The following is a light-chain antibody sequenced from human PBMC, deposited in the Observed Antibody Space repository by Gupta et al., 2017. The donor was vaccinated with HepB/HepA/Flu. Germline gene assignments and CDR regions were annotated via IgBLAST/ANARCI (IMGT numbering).Light chain of an antibody. CDR3: QVRDTSSDHQEV. J-gene: IGLJ2*01. V-gene: IGLV3-21*03. Sequence: SYVLTQPASVSVAPGKTARITCGGNNIGRKSVHWYQQKSGQAPVLVVYDDSDRPSGIPERFSGSNSGNLATLTISRVEAGDEADYYCQVRDTSSDHQEVFGGGTKLTVL. CDR2: DDS. CDR1: NIGRKS.